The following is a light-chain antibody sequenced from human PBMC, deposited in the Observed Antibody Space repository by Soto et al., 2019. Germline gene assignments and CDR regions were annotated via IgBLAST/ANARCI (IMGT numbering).Light chain of an antibody. Sequence: DLQMTQSPSSLPASVGDRVTITCRASQSISSYLNWYQQKLGKAPKLLIYGASSLQSGVPSRFSGSGSGTDFTLTISSLQPEDFATYYCQQSSTTPRTFGQGTKVEIK. V-gene: IGKV1-39*01. CDR3: QQSSTTPRT. CDR2: GAS. CDR1: QSISSY. J-gene: IGKJ1*01.